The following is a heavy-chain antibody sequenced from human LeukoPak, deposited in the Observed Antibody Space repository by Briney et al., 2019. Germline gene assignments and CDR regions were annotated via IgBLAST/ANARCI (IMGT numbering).Heavy chain of an antibody. V-gene: IGHV5-51*01. CDR3: ARSDGSTYYFDY. Sequence: GESLKISCKGSGFTFTDYWIGWVRQMPGKGLEWMGIIYPDDSDTRYSPSFQGQVSISADKFIRTAYLQWSSLKASDTAMYYCARSDGSTYYFDYWGQGTLVTVSS. D-gene: IGHD5-24*01. J-gene: IGHJ4*02. CDR2: IYPDDSDT. CDR1: GFTFTDYW.